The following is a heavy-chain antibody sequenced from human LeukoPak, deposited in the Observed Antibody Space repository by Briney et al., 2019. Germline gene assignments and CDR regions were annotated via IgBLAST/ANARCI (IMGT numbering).Heavy chain of an antibody. D-gene: IGHD3-10*01. J-gene: IGHJ4*02. CDR1: GGSFSGYY. Sequence: SETLSLTCAVYGGSFSGYYWSWIRQPPGKGLEWIGEINHSGSTNYNPSLKSRVTISVDTSKNQFSLKLSSVTAADTAVYYCARGSPGAYPFDYWGQGTLVTVSS. CDR2: INHSGST. V-gene: IGHV4-34*01. CDR3: ARGSPGAYPFDY.